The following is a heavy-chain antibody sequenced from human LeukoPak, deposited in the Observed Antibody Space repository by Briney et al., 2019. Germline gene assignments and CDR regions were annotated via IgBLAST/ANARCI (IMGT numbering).Heavy chain of an antibody. CDR2: MKWNGDTT. V-gene: IGHV3-20*04. CDR1: GFTFGDYG. J-gene: IGHJ5*02. CDR3: ARGASYSGSYNWFDP. D-gene: IGHD1-26*01. Sequence: PGGSLRLSCVASGFTFGDYGMTWVRLAPGKGLEWVSAMKWNGDTTGYADSVKGRFTISRDNAKNSLFLQMNSLRAEDTALYYCARGASYSGSYNWFDPWGQGTLVTVSS.